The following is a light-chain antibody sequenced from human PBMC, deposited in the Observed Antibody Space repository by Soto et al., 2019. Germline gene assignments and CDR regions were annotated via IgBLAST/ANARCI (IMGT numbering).Light chain of an antibody. CDR3: QHYNSYSEA. CDR1: QTISSW. CDR2: KAS. Sequence: DIQMTQSPSTLSGSVGDRVTITCLASQTISSWLAWYQQKPGKAPKLLIYKASTLKSGVPSRFSGRGSGTEFTLTISSLQPDDFATYYCQHYNSYSEAFGQGTKVDIK. J-gene: IGKJ1*01. V-gene: IGKV1-5*03.